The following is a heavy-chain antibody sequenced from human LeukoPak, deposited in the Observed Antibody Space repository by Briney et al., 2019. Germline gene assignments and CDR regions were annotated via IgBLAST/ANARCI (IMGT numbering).Heavy chain of an antibody. CDR2: IYYCGST. CDR3: ASSTYYYDSSGYYDCAFDI. CDR1: GGSFSSGSYY. J-gene: IGHJ3*02. V-gene: IGHV4-61*01. Sequence: SETLSLTCTVSGGSFSSGSYYWSWIRQPPGKGLEWIGYIYYCGSTNYNPSLKSRVTISVDTSKNQFSLKLSSVTAADTAVYYCASSTYYYDSSGYYDCAFDIWGQGTMVTVSS. D-gene: IGHD3-22*01.